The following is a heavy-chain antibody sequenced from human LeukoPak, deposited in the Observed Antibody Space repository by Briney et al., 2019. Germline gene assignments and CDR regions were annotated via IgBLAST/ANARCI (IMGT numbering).Heavy chain of an antibody. J-gene: IGHJ1*01. D-gene: IGHD3-10*01. Sequence: GGSLRLSCAASGFTFSSYAMSWVRQAPGKGLEWVSTISGSGAYTYYADSVKGRFTISRDNSKNTLYLQMNSLRAEDTAVYYFAKYFASGSYYKLPHWGQGTLVTVSS. V-gene: IGHV3-23*01. CDR2: ISGSGAYT. CDR3: AKYFASGSYYKLPH. CDR1: GFTFSSYA.